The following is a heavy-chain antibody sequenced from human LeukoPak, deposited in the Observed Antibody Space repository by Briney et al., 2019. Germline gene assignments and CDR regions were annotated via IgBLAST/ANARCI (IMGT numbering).Heavy chain of an antibody. CDR2: VDHGGSGT. CDR3: VREVSGDPWHNWFDP. V-gene: IGHV3-74*03. D-gene: IGHD4-17*01. CDR1: GFTFSSYW. J-gene: IGHJ5*02. Sequence: GGSLRLSCAASGFTFSSYWMHWVRQAPGKGLVWVSRVDHGGSGTVYADSVKGRFTISRNNAMNTLYLRMNSLRAEDTAVYYCVREVSGDPWHNWFDPWGQGTLVTVSS.